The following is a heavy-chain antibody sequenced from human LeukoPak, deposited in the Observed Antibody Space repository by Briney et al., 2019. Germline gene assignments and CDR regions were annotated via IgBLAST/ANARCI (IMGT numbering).Heavy chain of an antibody. CDR2: IGASSTPI. CDR1: GFTFSIYS. J-gene: IGHJ4*02. CDR3: ARDRDYSFDQ. V-gene: IGHV3-48*02. D-gene: IGHD4-11*01. Sequence: TGGSLRLSCAASGFTFSIYSFNWVRQAPRKGLEWVAYIGASSTPIYYADSVKGRFTISRDNAKNSLFLQMNSLRDDDTAVYYCARDRDYSFDQRGQGTLVSVSS.